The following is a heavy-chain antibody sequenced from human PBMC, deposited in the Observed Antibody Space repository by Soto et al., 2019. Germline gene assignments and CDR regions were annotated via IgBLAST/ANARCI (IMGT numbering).Heavy chain of an antibody. CDR3: AREYCTNGVCYTRHTYYYYGMDV. D-gene: IGHD2-8*01. Sequence: GASVKVSCKASGYTFTNYYMHWVRQAPGQGLEWMGIINPSGGSTNYAQKFQGRVTMTRDTSTSTVYMELSSLTSEGTAVYYCAREYCTNGVCYTRHTYYYYGMDVWGQGTTVTVYS. V-gene: IGHV1-46*01. CDR2: INPSGGST. J-gene: IGHJ6*02. CDR1: GYTFTNYY.